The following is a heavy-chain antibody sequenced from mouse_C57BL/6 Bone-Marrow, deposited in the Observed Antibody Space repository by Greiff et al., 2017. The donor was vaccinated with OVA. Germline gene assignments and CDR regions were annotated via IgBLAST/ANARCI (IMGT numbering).Heavy chain of an antibody. CDR2: IDPADGDT. Sequence: EVQLQQSGAELVRPGASVKLSCTASGFNITDDYMHWVKQRPEQGLEWIGWIDPADGDTEYASKFQGKATITADTSSNTAYLQLSSLTSEDTAVYYCTTGGNCEGGGQGTLVTVSA. CDR1: GFNITDDY. V-gene: IGHV14-4*01. J-gene: IGHJ3*01. CDR3: TTGGNCEG. D-gene: IGHD2-1*01.